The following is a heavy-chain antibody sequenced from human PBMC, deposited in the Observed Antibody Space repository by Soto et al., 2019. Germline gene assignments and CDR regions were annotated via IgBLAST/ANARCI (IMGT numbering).Heavy chain of an antibody. V-gene: IGHV3-23*01. CDR3: ANLFGDYNPY. CDR2: ITGDGMI. J-gene: IGHJ4*02. D-gene: IGHD4-17*01. Sequence: EVQLLESGGGWIQPGGSLRLSCAASGFTFRRNSMNWVRQAPGQGLEWVAAITGDGMILYADSVKGRFVVPRDDTKNMFSLQMSSLRVDDTAVYYCANLFGDYNPYWGQGTLVTVSS. CDR1: GFTFRRNS.